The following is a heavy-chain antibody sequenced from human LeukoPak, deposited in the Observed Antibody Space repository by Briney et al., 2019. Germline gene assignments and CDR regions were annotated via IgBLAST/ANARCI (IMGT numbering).Heavy chain of an antibody. V-gene: IGHV1-69*05. Sequence: ASVKVSCKASGGTFSSYAISWVRQAPGQGLEWMRGIIPIFGTANYAQKFQGRVTITTDESTSTAYMELSSLRSEDTAVYYCASRSSGARFDPWGQGTLVTVSS. CDR3: ASRSSGARFDP. J-gene: IGHJ5*02. CDR2: IIPIFGTA. D-gene: IGHD2-15*01. CDR1: GGTFSSYA.